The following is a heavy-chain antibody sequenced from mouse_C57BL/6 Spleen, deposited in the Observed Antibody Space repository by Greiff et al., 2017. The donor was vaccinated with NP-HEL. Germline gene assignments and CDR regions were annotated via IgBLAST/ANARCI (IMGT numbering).Heavy chain of an antibody. CDR2: INPNNGGT. V-gene: IGHV1-26*01. Sequence: EVQLQQSGPELVKPGASVKISCKASGYTFTDYYMNWVKQSHGKSLEWIGDINPNNGGTSYNQKFKGKATLTVDKSSSTAYMELRSLTSEDSAVYYCARGGNWDVSAMDYWGQGTSVTVSS. J-gene: IGHJ4*01. CDR1: GYTFTDYY. CDR3: ARGGNWDVSAMDY. D-gene: IGHD4-1*01.